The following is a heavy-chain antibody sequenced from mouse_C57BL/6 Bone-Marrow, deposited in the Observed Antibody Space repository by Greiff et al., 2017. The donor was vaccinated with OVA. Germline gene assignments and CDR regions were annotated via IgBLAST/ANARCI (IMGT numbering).Heavy chain of an antibody. CDR3: AREGYYPWFAY. CDR2: ISYDGSN. D-gene: IGHD1-1*01. CDR1: GYSITSGYY. J-gene: IGHJ3*01. Sequence: EVKLEESGPGLVKPSQSLSLTCSVTGYSITSGYYWNWIRQFPGNKLEWMGYISYDGSNNYNPSLKNRISITRDTSKNQFFLKLNSVTTEDTATYYCAREGYYPWFAYWGQGTLVTVSA. V-gene: IGHV3-6*01.